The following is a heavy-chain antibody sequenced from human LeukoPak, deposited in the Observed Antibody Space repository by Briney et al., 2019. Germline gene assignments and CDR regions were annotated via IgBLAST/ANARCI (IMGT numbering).Heavy chain of an antibody. CDR3: ARAYSSGYLSSSWNAPFDP. J-gene: IGHJ5*02. CDR2: IIPIFGTA. CDR1: GGTFSNYA. D-gene: IGHD6-13*01. V-gene: IGHV1-69*05. Sequence: SVKVSCKASGGTFSNYAISWVRQAPGQGLEWMGGIIPIFGTANYAQKFQGRVTITTDESTSTAYMELSSLRSEDTAVYYCARAYSSGYLSSSWNAPFDPWGQGTLVTVSS.